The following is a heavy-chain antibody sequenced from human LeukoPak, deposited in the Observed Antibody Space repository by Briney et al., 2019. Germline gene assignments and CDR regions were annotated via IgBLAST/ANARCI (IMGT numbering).Heavy chain of an antibody. Sequence: SQTLSLTCAVSGGSISSGGYSWSWIRQPPGKGLEWIGYIYHSGSTNYNPSLKSRVTISVDTSKNQFSLKLSSVTATDTAVYYCARVRRGDYFDYWGQGTLVTVSS. CDR3: ARVRRGDYFDY. CDR1: GGSISSGGYS. J-gene: IGHJ4*02. V-gene: IGHV4-30-2*01. CDR2: IYHSGST. D-gene: IGHD5-12*01.